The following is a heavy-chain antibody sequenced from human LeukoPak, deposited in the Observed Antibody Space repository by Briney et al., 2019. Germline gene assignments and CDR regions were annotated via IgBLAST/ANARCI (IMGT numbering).Heavy chain of an antibody. CDR1: GFTFSSYS. CDR2: ISSSSSYI. D-gene: IGHD6-19*01. J-gene: IGHJ4*02. CDR3: ARESQWLARSDY. Sequence: GGSLRLSCAASGFTFSSYSMNWVRQAPGEGLEWVSSISSSSSYIFYADSVKGRFTISRDNAKNSLYLQMNSLRAEDTAVYFCARESQWLARSDYWGQGTLVTVSS. V-gene: IGHV3-21*01.